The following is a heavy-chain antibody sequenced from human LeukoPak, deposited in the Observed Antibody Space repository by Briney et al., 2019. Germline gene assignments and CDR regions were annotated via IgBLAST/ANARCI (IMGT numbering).Heavy chain of an antibody. Sequence: SSETLSLTCTVSGYSISSGYYWGWIRQPPGKGLEWIGSIYHSGSTYYNPSLKSRVTISVDTSKNQFSLKLSSVTAADTAVYYCAREGLGELSLYEIDYWGQGALVTVSS. D-gene: IGHD3-16*02. CDR2: IYHSGST. CDR3: AREGLGELSLYEIDY. J-gene: IGHJ4*02. V-gene: IGHV4-38-2*02. CDR1: GYSISSGYY.